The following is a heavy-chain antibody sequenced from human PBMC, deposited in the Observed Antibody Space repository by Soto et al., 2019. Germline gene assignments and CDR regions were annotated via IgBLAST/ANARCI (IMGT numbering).Heavy chain of an antibody. CDR3: ARELDYYDSSGMVFQH. V-gene: IGHV1-18*01. J-gene: IGHJ1*01. CDR1: GYTFTSYG. Sequence: GASVKVSCKASGYTFTSYGISWARQAPGQGLEWMGWISAYNGNTNYAQKLQGRVTMTTDTSTSTAYMELRSLRSDDTAVYYCARELDYYDSSGMVFQHWGQGTLVTVS. CDR2: ISAYNGNT. D-gene: IGHD3-22*01.